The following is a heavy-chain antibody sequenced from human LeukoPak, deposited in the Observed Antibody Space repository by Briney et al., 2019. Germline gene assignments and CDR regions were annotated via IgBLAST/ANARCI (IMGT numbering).Heavy chain of an antibody. J-gene: IGHJ4*02. D-gene: IGHD2-21*01. V-gene: IGHV1-18*01. Sequence: ASVKVSCKASGYTFSNYGISWVRQAPGQGLEWMGWIAVYNANTNYAQNPQDRVTMTTDTATSTAYMELRSLRSDDTAMYYCARDFAGLFDYWGQGTLVTVSS. CDR2: IAVYNANT. CDR3: ARDFAGLFDY. CDR1: GYTFSNYG.